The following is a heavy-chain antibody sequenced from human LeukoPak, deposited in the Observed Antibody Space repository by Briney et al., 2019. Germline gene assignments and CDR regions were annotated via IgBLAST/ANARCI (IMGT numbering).Heavy chain of an antibody. CDR1: GGSIRSYY. J-gene: IGHJ4*02. D-gene: IGHD1-26*01. V-gene: IGHV4-59*08. Sequence: SETLSLTCTVSGGSIRSYYWSWIRQPPGKGLEWIGYIYYRGSTNYNPSLKSRVTMSVDTSKNQFSLKLTSVTAADTAVYYCASYSGSYLSPFDYWGQGTLVTVSS. CDR2: IYYRGST. CDR3: ASYSGSYLSPFDY.